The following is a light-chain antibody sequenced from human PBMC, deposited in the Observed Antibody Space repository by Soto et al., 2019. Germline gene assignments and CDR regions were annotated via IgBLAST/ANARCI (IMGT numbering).Light chain of an antibody. Sequence: DIQMTQSPSILSASVGDIVTITCRASQSIRSRLAWFQQKTGKAPNLLIYDGSTLASGVPYRLTGSGSGTDFTLTISSLQPEDFATYFCQKSYTTTITFGQGTRLEIK. CDR2: DGS. CDR3: QKSYTTTIT. CDR1: QSIRSR. V-gene: IGKV1-5*01. J-gene: IGKJ5*01.